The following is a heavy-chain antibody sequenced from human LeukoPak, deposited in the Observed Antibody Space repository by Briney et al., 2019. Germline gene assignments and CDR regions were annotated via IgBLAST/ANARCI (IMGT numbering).Heavy chain of an antibody. Sequence: SETLSLTCTVSGGSISSGDYYWSWIRQPPGKGLEWIGYIYYSGSTYYNPSLKRRVTISVDTSKNQFSLKLSSVTAADTAVYYCARAGYGDYKLDYWGQGTLVTVSS. J-gene: IGHJ4*02. D-gene: IGHD4-17*01. CDR2: IYYSGST. V-gene: IGHV4-30-4*08. CDR3: ARAGYGDYKLDY. CDR1: GGSISSGDYY.